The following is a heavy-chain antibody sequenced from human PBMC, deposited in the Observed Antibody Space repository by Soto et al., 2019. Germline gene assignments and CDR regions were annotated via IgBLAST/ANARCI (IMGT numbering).Heavy chain of an antibody. CDR3: ARHNPAVDY. CDR1: GYSFTSYW. J-gene: IGHJ4*02. D-gene: IGHD2-2*01. V-gene: IGHV5-10-1*01. Sequence: EYLKISCKGSGYSFTSYWISWVRQMPGKGLEWMGRIDPSDSYTNYSPSFQGNVTISAEKSISTAYLQWSSLKASDTAMYYCARHNPAVDYWGQGTLGTVSS. CDR2: IDPSDSYT.